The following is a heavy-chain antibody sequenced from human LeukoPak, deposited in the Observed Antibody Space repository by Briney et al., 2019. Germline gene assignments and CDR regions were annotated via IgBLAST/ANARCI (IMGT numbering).Heavy chain of an antibody. CDR2: ISAYNGNT. CDR1: GYTFTSYG. CDR3: ARDAGNYYDSSGYDP. D-gene: IGHD3-22*01. Sequence: ASVKVSCKASGYTFTSYGISWVRQAPGQGREWMGWISAYNGNTNYAQKLQGRVTMTTDTSTSTAYMELRSLRSDDTAVYYCARDAGNYYDSSGYDPWGQGTLVTVSS. J-gene: IGHJ5*02. V-gene: IGHV1-18*01.